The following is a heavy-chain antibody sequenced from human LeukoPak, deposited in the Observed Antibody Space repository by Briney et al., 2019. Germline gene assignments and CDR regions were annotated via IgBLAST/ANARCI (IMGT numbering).Heavy chain of an antibody. Sequence: GASVKVSCKASGYTFTSYGISWVRQAPGQGLEWMGWISAYNGNTNYAQKLQGRVTMTTDTSTSTAYMKLRSLRSDDTAVYYCARVGQWLVQGRGASDYWGQGTLVTVSS. CDR1: GYTFTSYG. CDR2: ISAYNGNT. V-gene: IGHV1-18*04. J-gene: IGHJ4*02. CDR3: ARVGQWLVQGRGASDY. D-gene: IGHD6-19*01.